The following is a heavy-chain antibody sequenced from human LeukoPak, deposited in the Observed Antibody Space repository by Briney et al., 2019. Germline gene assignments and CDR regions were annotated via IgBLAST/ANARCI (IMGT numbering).Heavy chain of an antibody. CDR3: ARSPTVTNLEY. CDR2: IYYSGST. D-gene: IGHD4-17*01. Sequence: SETLSLACTVSGVSISSGGYYWSWIRQHPGKGLEWIGYIYYSGSTYYNPSLESRVTISVDTSKNQFSLKLSSVTAADTAVYYCARSPTVTNLEYWGQGTLVTVSS. V-gene: IGHV4-31*03. CDR1: GVSISSGGYY. J-gene: IGHJ4*02.